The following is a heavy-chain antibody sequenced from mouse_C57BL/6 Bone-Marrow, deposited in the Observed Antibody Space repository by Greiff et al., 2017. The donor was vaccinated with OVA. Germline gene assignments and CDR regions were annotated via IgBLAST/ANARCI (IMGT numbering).Heavy chain of an antibody. Sequence: EVKLVESGGDLVKPGGSLKLSCAASGFTFSSYGMSWVRQTPDKRLEWVATISSGGSYTYYPDSVKGRFTISRDNAKNTLYLQMSSLKSEDTAMYYCARPLDSSGSDYWGRGTTLTVSS. D-gene: IGHD3-2*02. J-gene: IGHJ2*01. V-gene: IGHV5-6*01. CDR3: ARPLDSSGSDY. CDR1: GFTFSSYG. CDR2: ISSGGSYT.